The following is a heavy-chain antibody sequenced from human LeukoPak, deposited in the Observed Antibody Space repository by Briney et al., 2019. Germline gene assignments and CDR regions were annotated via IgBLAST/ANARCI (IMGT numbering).Heavy chain of an antibody. Sequence: PGGTLRLSCEGSGFTFSDYGMSWVRQAPGKGLEWVSAISTTGSITYYADSVTGRFTISQDNAKNTLYLQMNSLRAEDTAVYFCAKDFSPRYASGYDSFDMWGQRTLVTVSS. J-gene: IGHJ3*02. V-gene: IGHV3-23*01. CDR2: ISTTGSIT. CDR1: GFTFSDYG. CDR3: AKDFSPRYASGYDSFDM. D-gene: IGHD5-12*01.